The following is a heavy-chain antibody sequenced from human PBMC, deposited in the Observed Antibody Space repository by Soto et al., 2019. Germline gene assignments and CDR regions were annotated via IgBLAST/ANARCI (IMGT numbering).Heavy chain of an antibody. Sequence: GGSLRLSCAASGFTFSSYGMHWVRQAPGKGLEWVAVIWYDGSNKYYADSVKGRFTISRDNSKNTLYLQMNSLRAEDTAVYYCARDTDSSDLSYYYYYGMDVWGQGTTVTVSS. CDR1: GFTFSSYG. D-gene: IGHD6-19*01. CDR3: ARDTDSSDLSYYYYYGMDV. J-gene: IGHJ6*02. CDR2: IWYDGSNK. V-gene: IGHV3-33*01.